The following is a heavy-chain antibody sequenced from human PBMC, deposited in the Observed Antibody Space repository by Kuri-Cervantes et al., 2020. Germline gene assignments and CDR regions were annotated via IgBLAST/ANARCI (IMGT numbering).Heavy chain of an antibody. Sequence: GESLKISCKGSGYSFAHYYIGWVRQLPGKGLEWMAIIYPGDSNSIYSPSFQGQVSISADKSISSAYLQWTSLKASGTAMYYCARHRGIDYGDYYYYYMDVWGKGTTVTVSS. CDR2: IYPGDSNS. V-gene: IGHV5-51*01. CDR3: ARHRGIDYGDYYYYYMDV. CDR1: GYSFAHYY. J-gene: IGHJ6*03. D-gene: IGHD4-17*01.